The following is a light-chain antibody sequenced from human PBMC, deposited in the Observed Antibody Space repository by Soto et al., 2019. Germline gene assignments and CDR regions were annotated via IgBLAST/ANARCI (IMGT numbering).Light chain of an antibody. CDR3: QASSTSPWP. V-gene: IGKV3-20*01. Sequence: TQSPGTLSLSPGERATLSCRAVQSVTSTYMAWYQQKPGQAPRLLIYATSFRDTGIPGRLRGSGSGTDFTLAITSLEPEDSAVYYCQASSTSPWPFGQGTKVEIK. CDR1: QSVTSTY. CDR2: ATS. J-gene: IGKJ1*01.